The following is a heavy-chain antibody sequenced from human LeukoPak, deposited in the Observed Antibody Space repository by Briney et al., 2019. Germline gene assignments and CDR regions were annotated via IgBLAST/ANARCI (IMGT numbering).Heavy chain of an antibody. CDR2: IYYSGST. V-gene: IGHV4-59*01. J-gene: IGHJ6*02. CDR3: ARSIAAAGSPYYYGMDV. CDR1: GGSFSGYY. Sequence: SETLSLTCAVYGGSFSGYYWSWIRQPPGKGLEWIGYIYYSGSTNYNPSLKSRVTISVDTSKNQFSLKLSSVTAADTAVYYCARSIAAAGSPYYYGMDVWGQGTTVTVSS. D-gene: IGHD6-13*01.